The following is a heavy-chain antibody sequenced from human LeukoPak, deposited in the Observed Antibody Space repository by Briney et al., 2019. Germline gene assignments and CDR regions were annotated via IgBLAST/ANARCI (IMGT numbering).Heavy chain of an antibody. J-gene: IGHJ6*03. CDR3: ASGGADGYNRNYYYYYMDV. Sequence: PSETLSLTCSVSGGSVSSSSYYWGWIRQPPGKGLEWICSIYYSGSTYYNPSLKSRVTISVDTSMNQFSLKLSSVTAADTAVYYCASGGADGYNRNYYYYYMDVWGKGTTVTVSS. CDR2: IYYSGST. CDR1: GGSVSSSSYY. D-gene: IGHD5-24*01. V-gene: IGHV4-39*07.